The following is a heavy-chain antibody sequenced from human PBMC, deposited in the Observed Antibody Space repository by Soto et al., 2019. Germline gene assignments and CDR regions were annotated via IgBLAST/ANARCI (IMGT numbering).Heavy chain of an antibody. CDR3: ARRKIDTLSPPDY. V-gene: IGHV1-69*13. CDR1: GGTFSGYA. Sequence: GASVKVSCKASGGTFSGYAISWARQAPGQGLEWMGGIIPIFGTANYAQKFQGRVTITADESTSTAYMELSSLRSEDTAVYYCARRKIDTLSPPDYWGQGTLVTVSS. CDR2: IIPIFGTA. J-gene: IGHJ4*02. D-gene: IGHD2-2*02.